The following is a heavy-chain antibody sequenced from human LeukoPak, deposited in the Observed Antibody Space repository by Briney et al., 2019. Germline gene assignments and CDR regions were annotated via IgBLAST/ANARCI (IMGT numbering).Heavy chain of an antibody. CDR2: IYYSGGT. Sequence: SETLSLTCIVSGDSISSSSYHWGWIRQPPGKGLEWIGSIYYSGGTYYNPSLKSRVTMYVDTSKNHFSLKLSSVTASDTAVYYCASIAAAGIDYWGQGTLVTVSS. CDR1: GDSISSSSYH. CDR3: ASIAAAGIDY. D-gene: IGHD6-13*01. J-gene: IGHJ4*02. V-gene: IGHV4-39*02.